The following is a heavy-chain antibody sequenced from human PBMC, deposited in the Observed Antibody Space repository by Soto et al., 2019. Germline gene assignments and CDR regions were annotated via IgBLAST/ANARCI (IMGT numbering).Heavy chain of an antibody. J-gene: IGHJ4*02. D-gene: IGHD3-10*01. CDR3: ARLQFGEGFDY. CDR2: ILHTGGT. CDR1: GGSISGGGFS. Sequence: PSETLSLTCAVSGGSISGGGFSWIWIRQPPGKGLEWIGYILHTGGTQYNPSLKSRVSMSVDKSKNQFSLHLTSVTAADTAVYYCARLQFGEGFDYWGQGALVTVSS. V-gene: IGHV4-30-2*01.